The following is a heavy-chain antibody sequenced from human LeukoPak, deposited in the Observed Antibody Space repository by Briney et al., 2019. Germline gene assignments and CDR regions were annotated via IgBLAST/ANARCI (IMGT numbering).Heavy chain of an antibody. D-gene: IGHD5-12*01. CDR1: GFTFSSYW. J-gene: IGHJ6*02. CDR3: ARGDIVATMSLGYYYYGMDV. V-gene: IGHV3-74*01. CDR2: INSDGSST. Sequence: PGGSLRLPCAASGFTFSSYWMHWVRQAPGKGLVWVSRINSDGSSTSYADSVKGRFTISRDNAKNTLYLQMNSLRAEDTAVYYCARGDIVATMSLGYYYYGMDVWGQGTTVTVSS.